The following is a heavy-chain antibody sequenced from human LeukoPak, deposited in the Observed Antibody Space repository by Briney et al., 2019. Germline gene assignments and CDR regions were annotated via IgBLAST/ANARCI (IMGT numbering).Heavy chain of an antibody. Sequence: ASVKVSCKASGHTINTYYMHWLRQAPGQGLEWMGIINPSGDTTSYAQKFQDRVTVTRDTFTSTVYMELSGLKSQDTAVYYCARPVTPGLYYFDSWGQGTLVTVSA. CDR1: GHTINTYY. V-gene: IGHV1-46*02. J-gene: IGHJ4*02. CDR2: INPSGDTT. D-gene: IGHD4-17*01. CDR3: ARPVTPGLYYFDS.